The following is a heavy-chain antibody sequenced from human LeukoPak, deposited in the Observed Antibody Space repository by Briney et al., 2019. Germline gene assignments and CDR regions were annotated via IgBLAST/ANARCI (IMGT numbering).Heavy chain of an antibody. D-gene: IGHD6-13*01. J-gene: IGHJ4*02. CDR1: GYSISSGYY. Sequence: PLETLSLTCTVSGYSISSGYYWGWIRQPPGKGLEWIGSIYHSGSTYYNPSLKSRVTISVDTSKNQFSLKLSSVTAADTAVYYCARGIAAAGTFHFDYWGQGTLVTVSS. V-gene: IGHV4-38-2*02. CDR3: ARGIAAAGTFHFDY. CDR2: IYHSGST.